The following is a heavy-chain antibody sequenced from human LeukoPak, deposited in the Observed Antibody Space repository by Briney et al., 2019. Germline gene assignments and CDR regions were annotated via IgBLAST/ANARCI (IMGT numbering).Heavy chain of an antibody. J-gene: IGHJ4*02. CDR1: GFTFSSYA. V-gene: IGHV3-23*01. D-gene: IGHD1-26*01. CDR2: ISVSGGGT. CDR3: ARRGIVLGAAPVLKYSFDY. Sequence: GGSLRLSCAASGFTFSSYAMSWVRQAPGKGLEWVSSISVSGGGTYYADSVKGRFTISRDNSKNTLYLQMNSLSVEDTAVYYCARRGIVLGAAPVLKYSFDYWGQGTLVTVSS.